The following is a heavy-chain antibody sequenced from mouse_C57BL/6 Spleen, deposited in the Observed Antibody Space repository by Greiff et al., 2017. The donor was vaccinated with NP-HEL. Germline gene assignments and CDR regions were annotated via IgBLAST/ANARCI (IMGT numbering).Heavy chain of an antibody. J-gene: IGHJ3*01. CDR1: GYTFTSYT. D-gene: IGHD1-1*02. Sequence: QVQLQQSGAELARPGASVKMSCKASGYTFTSYTMHWVKQRPGQGLEWIGYINPGSGFTKNNQKFKDKATLTADKSSSTAYMQQSSLTSEDSAVYYCARSEELSWFAYWGQGTLVTVSA. CDR2: INPGSGFT. CDR3: ARSEELSWFAY. V-gene: IGHV1-4*01.